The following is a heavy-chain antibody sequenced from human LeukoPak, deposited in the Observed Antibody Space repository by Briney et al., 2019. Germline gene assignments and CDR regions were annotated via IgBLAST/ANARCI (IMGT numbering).Heavy chain of an antibody. CDR2: IKSKTDGGTT. Sequence: GGSLRLSCAASGFTFSNAWMSWVRQAPGKGLEWVGRIKSKTDGGTTDYAAPVKGRFTISRDDSKNTLYLQMNSLKTEDTAVYYCTTGGIVGEGDYYYYMDVWGKGTTVTVSS. J-gene: IGHJ6*03. CDR3: TTGGIVGEGDYYYYMDV. CDR1: GFTFSNAW. D-gene: IGHD2/OR15-2a*01. V-gene: IGHV3-15*01.